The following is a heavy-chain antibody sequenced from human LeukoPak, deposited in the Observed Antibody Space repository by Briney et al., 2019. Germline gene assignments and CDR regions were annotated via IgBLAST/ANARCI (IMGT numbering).Heavy chain of an antibody. J-gene: IGHJ5*02. CDR3: ARDSSGSTDWFDP. V-gene: IGHV4-39*07. CDR2: IYYSGST. CDR1: GGSISSSSYY. D-gene: IGHD6-19*01. Sequence: SETLSLTCTVSGGSISSSSYYWGWIRQPPGKGLEWIGSIYYSGSTYYNPSLKSRVTISVDTSKNQFSLKLSSVTAADTAVYYCARDSSGSTDWFDPWGQGTLVTVSS.